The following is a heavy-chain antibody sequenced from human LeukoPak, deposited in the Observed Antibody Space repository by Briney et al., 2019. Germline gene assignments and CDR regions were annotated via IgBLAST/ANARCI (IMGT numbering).Heavy chain of an antibody. Sequence: PGGSLRRSCAASGFTFSSYSMNWVRQAPGKGLEWVSSISSSSSYIYYADSVKGRFTISRDNAKNSLYLQMNSLRAEDTAVYYCARDPNRQWLVTDDYWGQGTLVTVSS. V-gene: IGHV3-21*01. CDR2: ISSSSSYI. CDR1: GFTFSSYS. D-gene: IGHD6-19*01. J-gene: IGHJ4*02. CDR3: ARDPNRQWLVTDDY.